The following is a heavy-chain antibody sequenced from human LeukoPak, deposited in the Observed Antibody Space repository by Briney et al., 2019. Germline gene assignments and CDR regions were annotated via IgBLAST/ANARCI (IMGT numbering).Heavy chain of an antibody. D-gene: IGHD5-18*01. CDR3: ATSRGYVVPLGG. CDR2: INSDGSST. V-gene: IGHV3-74*01. J-gene: IGHJ4*02. CDR1: GFTFSSYW. Sequence: QPGGSLRLSCAAPGFTFSSYWMHWVRQAPGKGLVWVSRINSDGSSTSYAVSVKGRFTISRDNAKNTLYLQMNSLRAEDTAVYYCATSRGYVVPLGGWGQGTLVTVSS.